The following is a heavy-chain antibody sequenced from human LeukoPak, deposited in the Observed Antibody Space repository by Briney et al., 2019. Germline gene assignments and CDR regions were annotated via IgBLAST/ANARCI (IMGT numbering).Heavy chain of an antibody. CDR2: INPNSGGT. D-gene: IGHD3-9*01. CDR3: AREVRYFDWFRYYYYMDV. Sequence: GASVKVSCKASGYTFTGYYMHWVRQAPGQGLEWMGWINPNSGGTNYAQKFQGRVTMTRDTSISTAYMELSRLRSDDTAVYYCAREVRYFDWFRYYYYMDVWGKGTTVTVSS. CDR1: GYTFTGYY. J-gene: IGHJ6*03. V-gene: IGHV1-2*02.